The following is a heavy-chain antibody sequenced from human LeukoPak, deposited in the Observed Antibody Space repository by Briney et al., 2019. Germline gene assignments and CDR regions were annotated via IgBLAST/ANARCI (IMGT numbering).Heavy chain of an antibody. CDR3: ARRGSCFGSSCSLDY. Sequence: ASVKVSCKASGYTFTNYYIHWVRQAPGQGLEWVGIINPSGGIPSYAPNFQGRVTMSRDTSTNTVYMELSSLTSEDTAVYYCARRGSCFGSSCSLDYWGQGTLVTVSS. CDR2: INPSGGIP. CDR1: GYTFTNYY. J-gene: IGHJ4*02. D-gene: IGHD6-13*01. V-gene: IGHV1-46*01.